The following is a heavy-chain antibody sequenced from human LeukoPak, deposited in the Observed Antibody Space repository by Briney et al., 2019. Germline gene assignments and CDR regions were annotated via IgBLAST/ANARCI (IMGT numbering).Heavy chain of an antibody. CDR3: ARRVAYDSSGYYFIVPDAFDI. J-gene: IGHJ3*02. V-gene: IGHV4-39*01. CDR2: IYYSGST. Sequence: SETLSLTCTVSGGSISSRSYYWGWIRQPPGKVLEWIGSIYYSGSTYYNPSLKSRVTISVDTSKNQFSLKLSSVTAADTAVYYCARRVAYDSSGYYFIVPDAFDIWGQGTMVTVSS. D-gene: IGHD3-22*01. CDR1: GGSISSRSYY.